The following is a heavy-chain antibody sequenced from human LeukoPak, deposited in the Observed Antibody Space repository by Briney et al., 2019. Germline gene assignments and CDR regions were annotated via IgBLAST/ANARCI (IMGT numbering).Heavy chain of an antibody. CDR3: ARSRPAYYDSSGSWGVGAFDI. V-gene: IGHV3-23*01. Sequence: GSLRLSCAASGFTFSSYAMSWVRQAPGKGLEWVSAISGSGGSTYYADSVKGRFTISRDNSKNTLYLQMNGLRAEDTAVYYCARSRPAYYDSSGSWGVGAFDIWGQGTMVTVSS. D-gene: IGHD3-22*01. CDR2: ISGSGGST. J-gene: IGHJ3*02. CDR1: GFTFSSYA.